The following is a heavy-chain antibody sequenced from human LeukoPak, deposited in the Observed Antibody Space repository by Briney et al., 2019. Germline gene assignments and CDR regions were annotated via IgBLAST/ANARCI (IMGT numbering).Heavy chain of an antibody. CDR3: ARDFNLSGGYYGMDV. J-gene: IGHJ6*04. CDR2: IYGGGST. V-gene: IGHV3-53*04. CDR1: GFTVSSNY. Sequence: PGGSLRLSCAASGFTVSSNYMSWVRQAPGKGLEWVSVIYGGGSTYYADSVKGRFTISRHNSKNTLYLQMNSLRAEDTAVYYCARDFNLSGGYYGMDVWGKGTTVTVSS. D-gene: IGHD6-25*01.